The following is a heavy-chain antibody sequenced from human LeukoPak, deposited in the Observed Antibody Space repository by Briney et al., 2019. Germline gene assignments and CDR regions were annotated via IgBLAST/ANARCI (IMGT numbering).Heavy chain of an antibody. V-gene: IGHV3-9*01. Sequence: GGSLRLSCAASGFTFDDYAMHWVRQAPGKGLEWVSGISWNSGSIGYADSVKGRFTISRDNAKNSLYLQMNSLRAEDTALYYCAKGHIDGFFDYWGQGTLVTVSS. CDR1: GFTFDDYA. D-gene: IGHD3-10*01. J-gene: IGHJ4*02. CDR3: AKGHIDGFFDY. CDR2: ISWNSGSI.